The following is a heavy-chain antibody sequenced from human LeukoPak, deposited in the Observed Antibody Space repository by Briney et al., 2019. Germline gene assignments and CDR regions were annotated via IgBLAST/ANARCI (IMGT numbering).Heavy chain of an antibody. CDR2: INPNSGGT. CDR1: GYTFTSYG. D-gene: IGHD2-15*01. CDR3: ARGCSGGSCYSFLDP. V-gene: IGHV1-2*06. J-gene: IGHJ5*02. Sequence: ASVKVSCKASGYTFTSYGISWVRQAPGQGLEWMGRINPNSGGTNYAQKFQGRVTMTRDTSISTAYMELSRLRSDDTAVYYCARGCSGGSCYSFLDPWGQGTLVTVSS.